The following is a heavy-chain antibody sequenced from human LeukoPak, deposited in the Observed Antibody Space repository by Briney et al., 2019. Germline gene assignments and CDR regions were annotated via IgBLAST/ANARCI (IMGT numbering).Heavy chain of an antibody. V-gene: IGHV4-59*11. CDR3: AVMRITTPTFRTLDY. J-gene: IGHJ4*02. CDR1: GGSMSTHY. CDR2: IYYTGST. D-gene: IGHD1-14*01. Sequence: SETLSLTCSVSGGSMSTHYWNWIRQPPGKGLEWIGFIYYTGSTNYNPSLKSRVTISVDTSKNQFSLKLSSVTAADTAVYYCAVMRITTPTFRTLDYWGQGTLVTVSS.